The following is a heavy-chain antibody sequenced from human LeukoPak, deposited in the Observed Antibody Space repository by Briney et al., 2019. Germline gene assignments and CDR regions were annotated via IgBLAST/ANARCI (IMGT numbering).Heavy chain of an antibody. CDR2: IYHSGST. V-gene: IGHV4-4*02. Sequence: PGGSLRLSCAASGFTFSSYSMNWVRQAPGKGLEWIGEIYHSGSTNYNPSLKSRVTISVDKSKNQFSLKLSSVTAADTAVYYCARAGTTVTPDYYGMDVWGQGTTVTVSS. D-gene: IGHD4-17*01. CDR1: GFTFSSYSM. J-gene: IGHJ6*02. CDR3: ARAGTTVTPDYYGMDV.